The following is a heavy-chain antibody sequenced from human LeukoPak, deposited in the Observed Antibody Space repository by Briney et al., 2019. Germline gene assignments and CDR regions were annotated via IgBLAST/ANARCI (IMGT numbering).Heavy chain of an antibody. J-gene: IGHJ6*04. CDR3: ARVSCSSTSCYAQYGVDV. V-gene: IGHV3-21*01. Sequence: GGSLRLSCAASGFTFSSYSMNSVRQAPGKGLEWVSSISSSSSYIYYADSVKGRFTISRDNAKNSLYLQMNSLRAEDTAVYYCARVSCSSTSCYAQYGVDVWGKGTTVTVSS. CDR2: ISSSSSYI. CDR1: GFTFSSYS. D-gene: IGHD2-2*01.